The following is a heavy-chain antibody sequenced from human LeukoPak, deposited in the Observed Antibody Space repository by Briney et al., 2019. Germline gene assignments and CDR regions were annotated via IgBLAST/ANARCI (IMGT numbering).Heavy chain of an antibody. CDR1: GFTFSSYE. Sequence: GGSLRLSCAASGFTFSSYEMNWVRQAPGKGLEWVSSISSGAATIYYADSVKGRFTISRDNAKNSLFLQMNSLRAEDTAVYYCARVGVLSSSWLLYWGQGTLVTVSS. D-gene: IGHD6-13*01. J-gene: IGHJ4*02. V-gene: IGHV3-48*03. CDR3: ARVGVLSSSWLLY. CDR2: ISSGAATI.